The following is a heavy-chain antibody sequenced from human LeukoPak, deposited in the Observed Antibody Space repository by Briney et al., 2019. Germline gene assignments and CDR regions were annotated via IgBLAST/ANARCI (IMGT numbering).Heavy chain of an antibody. CDR2: INPNSGGT. CDR1: GYTFTGYY. D-gene: IGHD2-21*02. Sequence: ASVKVSCKASGYTFTGYYMHWVRQAPGQGLEWMGWINPNSGGTNYAQKFQGRVTMTRDTSISTAYMELSRLRSDDTAVYYCARGMVTAMEFYYYYYGMDVWGQGTTVTVSS. CDR3: ARGMVTAMEFYYYYYGMDV. V-gene: IGHV1-2*02. J-gene: IGHJ6*02.